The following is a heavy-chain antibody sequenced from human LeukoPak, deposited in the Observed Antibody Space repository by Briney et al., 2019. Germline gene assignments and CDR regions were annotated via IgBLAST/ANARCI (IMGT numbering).Heavy chain of an antibody. Sequence: SETLSLTCTVSGGSISSYYWSWIRQPPGKGLKWIGNIYYSGYTTYSPSLRSRVTISVDTSKNQFSLKLTSVTAADTAVYYCARQNCTLTSCYDYYHYHMDVWGKGTAVTISS. CDR3: ARQNCTLTSCYDYYHYHMDV. V-gene: IGHV4-59*08. CDR1: GGSISSYY. CDR2: IYYSGYT. J-gene: IGHJ6*03. D-gene: IGHD2-2*01.